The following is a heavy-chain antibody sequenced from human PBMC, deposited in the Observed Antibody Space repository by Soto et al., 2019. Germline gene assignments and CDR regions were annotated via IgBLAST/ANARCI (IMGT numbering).Heavy chain of an antibody. CDR2: ISSSSSYT. J-gene: IGHJ4*02. V-gene: IGHV3-11*05. CDR3: ASAPSGSYFTVDY. D-gene: IGHD1-26*01. CDR1: GFTFSDYY. Sequence: QVQLVESGGGLVKPGGSLRLSCAASGFTFSDYYMSWIRQAPGKGLEWVSYISSSSSYTNYADSVKGRFTISRDNAKNSRYLQMNSLRAEDTAVYYCASAPSGSYFTVDYWGQGTLVTVSS.